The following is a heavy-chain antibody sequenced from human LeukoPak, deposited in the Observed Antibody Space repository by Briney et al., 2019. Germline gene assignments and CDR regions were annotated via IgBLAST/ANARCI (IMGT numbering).Heavy chain of an antibody. D-gene: IGHD3-3*01. CDR3: ARVVTIFGVVIYDY. J-gene: IGHJ4*02. CDR2: IYYSGST. CDR1: GGSISSYY. Sequence: SETLSLTFTVSGGSISSYYWSWIRQPPGKGLEWIGYIYYSGSTNYNPSLKSRVTISVDTSKNQFSLKLSSVTAADTAVYYCARVVTIFGVVIYDYWGQGTLVTVSS. V-gene: IGHV4-59*08.